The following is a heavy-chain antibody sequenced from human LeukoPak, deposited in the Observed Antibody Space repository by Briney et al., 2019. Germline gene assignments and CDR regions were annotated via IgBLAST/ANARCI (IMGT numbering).Heavy chain of an antibody. J-gene: IGHJ4*02. CDR1: GGTFSSYA. D-gene: IGHD3-22*01. CDR2: IIPIFGTA. Sequence: SVKVSSKASGGTFSSYAISWVRQAPGQGLEWMGGIIPIFGTANYAQKFQGRVTITTDESTSTAYMELSSLRSEDTAVYYCAREAHTVRNYYDSSGYYPLRYWGQGTLVTVSS. CDR3: AREAHTVRNYYDSSGYYPLRY. V-gene: IGHV1-69*05.